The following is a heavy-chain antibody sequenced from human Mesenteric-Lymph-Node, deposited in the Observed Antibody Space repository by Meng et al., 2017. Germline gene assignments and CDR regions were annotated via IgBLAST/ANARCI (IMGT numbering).Heavy chain of an antibody. CDR2: IYYSGST. V-gene: IGHV4-39*01. J-gene: IGHJ4*02. CDR3: ARQYGSGSYYFY. CDR1: GGSISSSSYY. Sequence: GSLRLSCTVSGGSISSSSYYWGWIRQPPGKGLEWIGSIYYSGSTNYNPSLKSRVTISVDTSKNQFSLKLSSVTAADTAVYYCARQYGSGSYYFYWGQGTLVTVSS. D-gene: IGHD3-10*01.